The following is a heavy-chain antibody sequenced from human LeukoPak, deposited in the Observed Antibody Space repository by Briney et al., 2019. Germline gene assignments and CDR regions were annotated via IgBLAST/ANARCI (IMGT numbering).Heavy chain of an antibody. V-gene: IGHV4-59*08. CDR1: GGSISSYY. Sequence: SETLSLTCTVSGGSISSYYWSWIRQPPGKGLEWIGYIYYSGSTNYNPSLKSRVTISVDTSKNQFSLKLSSATAADTAVYYCARATAYYGMDVWGQGTTVTVSS. J-gene: IGHJ6*02. CDR2: IYYSGST. D-gene: IGHD5-18*01. CDR3: ARATAYYGMDV.